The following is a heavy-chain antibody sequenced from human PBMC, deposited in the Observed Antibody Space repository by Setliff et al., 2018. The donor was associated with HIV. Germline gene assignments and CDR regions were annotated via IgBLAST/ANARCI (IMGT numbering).Heavy chain of an antibody. CDR1: GFTFSSCW. J-gene: IGHJ6*03. CDR3: ASSGYNYGGYYMDV. V-gene: IGHV3-7*03. Sequence: PGESLKISCAASGFTFSSCWVTWVRQGPGKGLEWVANIKQDGSEKYYVDSVKGRSTISRDNGKNSLYLQMNSLRAEDTAVYYCASSGYNYGGYYMDVWGKGTTVTVS. D-gene: IGHD5-18*01. CDR2: IKQDGSEK.